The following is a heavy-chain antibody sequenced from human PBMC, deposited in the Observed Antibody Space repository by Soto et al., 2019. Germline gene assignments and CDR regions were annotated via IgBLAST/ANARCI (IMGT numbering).Heavy chain of an antibody. V-gene: IGHV1-18*01. CDR3: APSIGDDY. D-gene: IGHD3-10*01. J-gene: IGHJ4*02. CDR1: GYTFTNYG. Sequence: QVQLVQSGAEVKKPGASVKVSCKASGYTFTNYGISWVRQAPGQGLEWVGWISAYNGNTNYAQKLPGRVTLTTNTSTSTAYMEVRSLRSADTAVAHCAPSIGDDYWVQCTLVTVSS. CDR2: ISAYNGNT.